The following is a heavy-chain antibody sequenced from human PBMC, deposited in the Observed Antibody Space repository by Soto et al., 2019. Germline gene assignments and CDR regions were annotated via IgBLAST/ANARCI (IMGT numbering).Heavy chain of an antibody. J-gene: IGHJ4*02. CDR2: IKSKTYGGTT. CDR3: TTRRLYDYSDPNRRFDY. CDR1: GFTFSNAW. D-gene: IGHD4-4*01. V-gene: IGHV3-15*01. Sequence: GGSLRLSCAASGFTFSNAWMSWVRQAPGKGLEWVGRIKSKTYGGTTDYAAPVKGRFTISRDDSKNTLYLQMNSLKTEDTAVYYCTTRRLYDYSDPNRRFDYWGQGTLVTVSS.